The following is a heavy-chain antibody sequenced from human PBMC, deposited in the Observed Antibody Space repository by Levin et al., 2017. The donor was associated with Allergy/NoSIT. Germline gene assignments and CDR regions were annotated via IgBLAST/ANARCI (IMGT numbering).Heavy chain of an antibody. CDR1: GFTFSSYW. V-gene: IGHV3-74*01. J-gene: IGHJ4*02. CDR2: ISSAGSST. D-gene: IGHD2-2*01. CDR3: ASGYYATTLYSILY. Sequence: GESLKISCTASGFTFSSYWMHWVRQAPGKGLVWVSRISSAGSSTTYADSVKGRFTISRDNAKSTLVLQMNSLRAEDTAGDYCASGYYATTLYSILYWGQGTLVTVSS.